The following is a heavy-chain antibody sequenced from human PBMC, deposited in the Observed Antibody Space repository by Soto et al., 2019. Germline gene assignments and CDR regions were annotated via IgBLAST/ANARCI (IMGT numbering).Heavy chain of an antibody. Sequence: ASLKISCKGSGYSFTSYWISWVRQMPGKGLEWMGRIDPSDSYTNYSPSFQGHVTISADKSISTAYLQWSSLKASDTAMYYCARDPPMVKPYYYYGMDVWGQGTTVTVSS. CDR3: ARDPPMVKPYYYYGMDV. CDR1: GYSFTSYW. V-gene: IGHV5-10-1*01. CDR2: IDPSDSYT. J-gene: IGHJ6*02. D-gene: IGHD5-18*01.